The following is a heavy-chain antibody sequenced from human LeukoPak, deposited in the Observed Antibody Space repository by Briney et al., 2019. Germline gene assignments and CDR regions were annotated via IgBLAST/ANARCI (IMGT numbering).Heavy chain of an antibody. CDR3: ARGTDTAMGIFDY. D-gene: IGHD5-18*01. CDR1: GGTFSSYA. CDR2: IIPIFGTA. J-gene: IGHJ4*02. V-gene: IGHV1-69*13. Sequence: ASVKVSCKASGGTFSSYAISWVRQAPGQGLEWMGGIIPIFGTANYAQKFQGRVTITADESTSTAYMELSSLRSEDTAVYYCARGTDTAMGIFDYWGQGTLVTVSS.